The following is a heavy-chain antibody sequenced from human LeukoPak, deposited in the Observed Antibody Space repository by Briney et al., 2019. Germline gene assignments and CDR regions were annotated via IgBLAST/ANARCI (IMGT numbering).Heavy chain of an antibody. CDR3: ARSTSLWFGELPPY. D-gene: IGHD3-10*01. CDR1: GGSFSGYY. CDR2: INHSGST. J-gene: IGHJ4*02. V-gene: IGHV4-34*01. Sequence: SETLSLTCAVYGGSFSGYYWSWIRQPPGKGLEWIGEINHSGSTNYNPSLKSRVTISVDTSKNQFSLKLSSVTAADTAVYYCARSTSLWFGELPPYWGQGTLVTVSS.